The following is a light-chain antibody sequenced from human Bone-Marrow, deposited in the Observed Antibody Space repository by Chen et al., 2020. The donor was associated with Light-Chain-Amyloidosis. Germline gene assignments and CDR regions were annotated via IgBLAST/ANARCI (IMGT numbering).Light chain of an antibody. CDR3: QSADSSGTYEGI. CDR1: VLPTKY. CDR2: RDT. J-gene: IGLJ2*01. Sequence: SYELTQPPSVSVSPGQTARITCSGDVLPTKYAYWYQQKPGQAPVLVIHRDTERPSGITERFSGSSSGKTGTLTISGVQAEDEADYHCQSADSSGTYEGIFGGGTKLTVL. V-gene: IGLV3-25*03.